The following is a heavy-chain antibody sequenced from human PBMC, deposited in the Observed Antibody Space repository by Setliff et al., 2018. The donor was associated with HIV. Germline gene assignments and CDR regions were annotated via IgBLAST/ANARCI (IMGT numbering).Heavy chain of an antibody. CDR2: IYYSGNA. CDR1: GGSISSGGYY. Sequence: SETLSLTCTVSGGSISSGGYYWNWIRQHPGKGLEWIGYIYYSGNAYYNPSLKSRITISLDTSKNQFSLKLSSVTAADTAVYYCARGIAAAGGYFDYWGPGTLVTVSS. CDR3: ARGIAAAGGYFDY. V-gene: IGHV4-31*03. D-gene: IGHD6-13*01. J-gene: IGHJ4*02.